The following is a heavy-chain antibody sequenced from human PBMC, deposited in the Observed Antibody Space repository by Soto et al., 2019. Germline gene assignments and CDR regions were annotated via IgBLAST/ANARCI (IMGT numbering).Heavy chain of an antibody. Sequence: SETLSLTCTVSGHSLSSGGYYWSWIRQHPGRGLEWVGYIYFTGSTLYNPSLKSRLAMSLDTSKNQFSLKLGSVTAADTAIYYCARDWGSSGWPNWGPGALVTVSS. CDR2: IYFTGST. CDR1: GHSLSSGGYY. CDR3: ARDWGSSGWPN. D-gene: IGHD6-19*01. J-gene: IGHJ4*02. V-gene: IGHV4-31*03.